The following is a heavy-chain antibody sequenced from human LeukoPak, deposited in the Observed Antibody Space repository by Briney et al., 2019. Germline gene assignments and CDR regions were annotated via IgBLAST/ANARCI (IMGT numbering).Heavy chain of an antibody. CDR3: ARRQGTTLSFDY. J-gene: IGHJ4*02. CDR2: INAYNGNT. Sequence: GASGKVSCKASGYTFTSYGYSWVRQAPGQGLEWMGWINAYNGNTNYAQKLQGRVTMTTDTSTSTAYMELRSLRFDDTAVYYCARRQGTTLSFDYWGQGTLVTVSS. D-gene: IGHD1-1*01. V-gene: IGHV1-18*01. CDR1: GYTFTSYG.